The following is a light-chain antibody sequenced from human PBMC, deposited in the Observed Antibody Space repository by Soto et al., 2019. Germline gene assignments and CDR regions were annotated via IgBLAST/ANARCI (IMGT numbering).Light chain of an antibody. J-gene: IGLJ1*01. V-gene: IGLV1-47*01. CDR1: SSNIGSNY. CDR2: RNN. CDR3: AAWDDSLSGDV. Sequence: QSVLTQPPSASGTPGQRVTISCSGSSSNIGSNYVYWYQQLPGTAPKLLIYRNNQRPSGVPDRFSGSKSGTSASLAISGVRSEDEADYYCAAWDDSLSGDVFGTGTKLTVL.